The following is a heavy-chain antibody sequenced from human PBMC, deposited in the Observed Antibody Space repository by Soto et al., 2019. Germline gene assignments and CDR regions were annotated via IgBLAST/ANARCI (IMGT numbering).Heavy chain of an antibody. CDR1: GGSFSGYY. J-gene: IGHJ6*03. Sequence: PSETLSLTCAVYGGSFSGYYWGWIRQPPGKGLEWIGEINHSGSTNYNPSLKSRVTISVDTSKNQFSLKLSSVTAADTAVYYCARGGGDCSGGSCYSGRYYYYYYYYMDVWGKGTTVTVSS. CDR3: ARGGGDCSGGSCYSGRYYYYYYYYMDV. D-gene: IGHD2-15*01. V-gene: IGHV4-34*01. CDR2: INHSGST.